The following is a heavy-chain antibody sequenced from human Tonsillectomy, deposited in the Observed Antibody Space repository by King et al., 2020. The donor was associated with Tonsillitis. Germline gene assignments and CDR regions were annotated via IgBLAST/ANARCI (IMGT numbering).Heavy chain of an antibody. CDR2: FSYGGRT. CDR3: ARDFGSGTYYSRPLYY. Sequence: QLQESGPGLVKPSETLSLTCTVSGGSLSNYYWSWIRQPPGKGLEWVVYFSYGGRTNYNPSLRSLCTIIADPSTHRPSLRLASVTAADTAVYYCARDFGSGTYYSRPLYYWGQGALVTVSS. V-gene: IGHV4-59*01. J-gene: IGHJ4*02. D-gene: IGHD3-10*01. CDR1: GGSLSNYY.